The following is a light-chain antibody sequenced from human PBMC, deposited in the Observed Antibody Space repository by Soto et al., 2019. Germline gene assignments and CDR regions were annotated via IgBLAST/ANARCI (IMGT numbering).Light chain of an antibody. CDR1: SSDVGGYNY. CDR3: SSYTSSSTR. Sequence: QSALTQPASVSGSPGQSITISCTGTSSDVGGYNYVSWYQQHPGKAPKLMIYDVSNRPSGVSNRFSGSKSGNTASLTISGLQADDEADYYCSSYTSSSTRFGTGTKVTVL. V-gene: IGLV2-14*01. J-gene: IGLJ1*01. CDR2: DVS.